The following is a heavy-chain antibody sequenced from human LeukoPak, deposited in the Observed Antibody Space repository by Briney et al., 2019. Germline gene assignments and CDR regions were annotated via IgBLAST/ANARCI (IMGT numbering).Heavy chain of an antibody. Sequence: SETLSLTCAVYGGSFSGYYWSWIRQPPGKGLEWIGEINHSGSTNYNPSLKSRVTISVDTSKNQFSLKLSSVTAADTAVYYCARGRGVVPAPWGQGTLVTVSS. V-gene: IGHV4-34*01. J-gene: IGHJ5*02. CDR2: INHSGST. CDR3: ARGRGVVPAP. D-gene: IGHD2-2*01. CDR1: GGSFSGYY.